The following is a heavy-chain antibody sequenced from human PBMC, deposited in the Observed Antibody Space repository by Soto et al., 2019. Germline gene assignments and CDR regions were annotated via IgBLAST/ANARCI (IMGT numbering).Heavy chain of an antibody. CDR2: IGAGYGT. Sequence: EVQLLESGGGLVQPGGSLRLSCAASGFTFGSYAMSWVRQAPGKGLEWVSSIGAGYGTYYADSVKGRFTISRDNSKNTLYLQMNSLRAEDTAIYYCATPYSSSWFSPFDYWGQGSLVTVS. D-gene: IGHD6-13*01. CDR3: ATPYSSSWFSPFDY. J-gene: IGHJ4*02. V-gene: IGHV3-23*01. CDR1: GFTFGSYA.